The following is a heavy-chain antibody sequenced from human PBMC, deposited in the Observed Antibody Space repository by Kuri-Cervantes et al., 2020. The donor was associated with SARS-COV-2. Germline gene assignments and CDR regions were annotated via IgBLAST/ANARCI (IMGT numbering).Heavy chain of an antibody. Sequence: GGSLRLSCAASGFTFSDYGMQWVRQAPGKGLEWVAFIQHDGSNKYYADSVKGQFTISRDNSKNTLYLQMDSLRAEDTAVYYCAKDRGIVVVPAAQNWYFDLWGRGTLVTVSS. V-gene: IGHV3-30*02. D-gene: IGHD2-2*01. CDR3: AKDRGIVVVPAAQNWYFDL. CDR1: GFTFSDYG. J-gene: IGHJ2*01. CDR2: IQHDGSNK.